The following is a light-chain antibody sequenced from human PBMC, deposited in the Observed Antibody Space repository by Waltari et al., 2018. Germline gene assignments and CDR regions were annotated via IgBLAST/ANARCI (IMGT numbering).Light chain of an antibody. CDR3: CSYAGSTTYV. CDR1: RSDVESYNL. Sequence: QSALTQPASVSGSPGQSNTIPCTGTRSDVESYNLVSWYQQHPGKAPKVMIYEVNKRPPGVSNRLSGSKSGNTATLTISGLQAEDEADYYCCSYAGSTTYVFGTGTRVTVL. V-gene: IGLV2-23*02. J-gene: IGLJ1*01. CDR2: EVN.